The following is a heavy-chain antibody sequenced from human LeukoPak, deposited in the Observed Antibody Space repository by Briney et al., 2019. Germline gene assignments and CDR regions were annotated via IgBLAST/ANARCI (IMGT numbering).Heavy chain of an antibody. CDR1: GITVGNNY. CDR2: IYSGGST. CDR3: ARDPPAVAANTYG. Sequence: GGSLRLSCAASGITVGNNYMNWVRQAPGKGLEWVSLIYSGGSTHYADSVKGRFTISRDNSKNTLYLQMNSLRVDDTAVYYCARDPPAVAANTYGWGQGTLVTVSS. D-gene: IGHD6-6*01. J-gene: IGHJ4*02. V-gene: IGHV3-66*01.